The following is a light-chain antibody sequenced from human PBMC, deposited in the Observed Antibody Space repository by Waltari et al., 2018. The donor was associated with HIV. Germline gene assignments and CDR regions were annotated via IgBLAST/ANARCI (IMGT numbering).Light chain of an antibody. J-gene: IGLJ3*02. Sequence: QSVLTQPPSVSGAPGQRVTISCTGSSSNIGAGYAVHWYQQVPGTAPKLLIFDEINRPSGFPDRLSDSNSGTSGSLAITGLQAEDEADYYCQSYDKSLSAWVFGGGTKLTVL. CDR1: SSNIGAGYA. V-gene: IGLV1-40*01. CDR3: QSYDKSLSAWV. CDR2: DEI.